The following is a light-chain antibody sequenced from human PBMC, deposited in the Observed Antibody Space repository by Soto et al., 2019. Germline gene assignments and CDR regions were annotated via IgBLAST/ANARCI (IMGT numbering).Light chain of an antibody. Sequence: PGERATLSCRASQSVGSSYLAWYQQKPGQAPRLLIYAASSRATGIPDRLSGSGSGTDLTLFISRLEPEDFAVYYCQQYGTSPGITFGQGTRLEIK. CDR3: QQYGTSPGIT. CDR1: QSVGSSY. V-gene: IGKV3-20*01. J-gene: IGKJ5*01. CDR2: AAS.